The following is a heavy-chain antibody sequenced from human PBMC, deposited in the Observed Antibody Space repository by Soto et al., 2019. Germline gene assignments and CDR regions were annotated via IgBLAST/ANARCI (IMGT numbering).Heavy chain of an antibody. V-gene: IGHV3-48*02. CDR1: GFTFSSYS. Sequence: GGSLRLSCAASGFTFSSYSMNWVRQAPGKGLEWVSYISSSSSTIYYADSVKGRFTISRDNAKNSLYLQMNSLRDEDTAVYYCASSPWSYIYYFDYWGQGTLVTVSS. J-gene: IGHJ4*02. D-gene: IGHD3-9*01. CDR2: ISSSSSTI. CDR3: ASSPWSYIYYFDY.